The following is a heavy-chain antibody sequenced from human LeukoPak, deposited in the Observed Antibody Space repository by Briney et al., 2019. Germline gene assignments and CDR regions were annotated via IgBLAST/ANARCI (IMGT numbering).Heavy chain of an antibody. CDR1: GFSMSVYW. J-gene: IGHJ4*02. V-gene: IGHV3-7*01. CDR3: ARDWGAYYHFFDY. Sequence: GGSLRLSCEASGFSMSVYWMSWFRQAPGKGLEWVGNIKQDGSERNYVDSVKGRFTISRDNAKKSLYLQMNSLRAEDTAVYYCARDWGAYYHFFDYWGQGTLVTVSS. CDR2: IKQDGSER. D-gene: IGHD3-22*01.